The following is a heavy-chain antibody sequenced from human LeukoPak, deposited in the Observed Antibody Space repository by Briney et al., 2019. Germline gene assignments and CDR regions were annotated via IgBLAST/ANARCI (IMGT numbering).Heavy chain of an antibody. CDR3: ARSLETLAKPQDYFDY. J-gene: IGHJ4*02. D-gene: IGHD6-13*01. Sequence: SETLSLTCTVSGGSISSGGYYWSWIRQHPGKGLEWLGYIYYSGSTYYNPSLKSRVTISVDTSKNQFSLKLGSVTAADTAVYYCARSLETLAKPQDYFDYWGQGTLVTVSS. CDR2: IYYSGST. CDR1: GGSISSGGYY. V-gene: IGHV4-31*03.